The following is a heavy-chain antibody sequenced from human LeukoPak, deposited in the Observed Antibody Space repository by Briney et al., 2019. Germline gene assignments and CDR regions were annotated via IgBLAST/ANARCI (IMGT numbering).Heavy chain of an antibody. Sequence: GESLKIPLKGSGYSFTSYWIGWVRQMPGKGLEGMGIIYPGDSDTRYSPSCQGQVTISAGKSISTDYLQWSSLKASDTDMYYCERRRYYFDSSGRNWFDPWGQGTLVTVSS. CDR3: ERRRYYFDSSGRNWFDP. CDR2: IYPGDSDT. J-gene: IGHJ5*02. D-gene: IGHD3-22*01. CDR1: GYSFTSYW. V-gene: IGHV5-51*01.